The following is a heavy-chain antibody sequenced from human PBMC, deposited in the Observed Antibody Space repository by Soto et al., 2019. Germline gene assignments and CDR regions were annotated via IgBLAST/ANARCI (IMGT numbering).Heavy chain of an antibody. V-gene: IGHV3-33*01. J-gene: IGHJ3*02. Sequence: GGSLRLSCAASGFTFSSYGMHWVRQAPGKGLEWVAVIWYDGSNKYYEDSVKGRFTISRDNSKNTLYLQMNSLRAEDTAVYYCAGGTTLDAFDIWGQGTMVTVSS. CDR2: IWYDGSNK. CDR3: AGGTTLDAFDI. CDR1: GFTFSSYG. D-gene: IGHD1-1*01.